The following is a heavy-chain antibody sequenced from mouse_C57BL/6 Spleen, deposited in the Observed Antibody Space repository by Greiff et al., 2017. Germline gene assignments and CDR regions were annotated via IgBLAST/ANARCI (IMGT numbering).Heavy chain of an antibody. Sequence: QVQLQQSGAELVKPGASVKMSCKASGYTFTSYWITWVKQRPGQGLEWIGDIYPGSGSTNYNEKFKSKATLTVDTSSSTAYMQLSSLTSEDSAVYYCARYEYYYGSSLYAMDYWGQGTSVTVSS. V-gene: IGHV1-55*01. CDR2: IYPGSGST. CDR1: GYTFTSYW. J-gene: IGHJ4*01. CDR3: ARYEYYYGSSLYAMDY. D-gene: IGHD1-1*01.